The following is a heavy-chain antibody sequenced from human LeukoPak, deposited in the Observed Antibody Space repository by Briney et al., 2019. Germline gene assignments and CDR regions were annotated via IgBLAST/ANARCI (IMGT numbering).Heavy chain of an antibody. CDR1: GGPFSSYA. J-gene: IGHJ4*02. V-gene: IGHV1-69*06. D-gene: IGHD2-21*02. Sequence: EASVKVSCKASGGPFSSYAISWVRQAPGQGLEWMGGILPIFGTSNYAQKFQGRVTITADKSTSAAYMELRSLRSEDTAVYYCARSSVVTAMVHLDYWGQGTLVTVSS. CDR2: ILPIFGTS. CDR3: ARSSVVTAMVHLDY.